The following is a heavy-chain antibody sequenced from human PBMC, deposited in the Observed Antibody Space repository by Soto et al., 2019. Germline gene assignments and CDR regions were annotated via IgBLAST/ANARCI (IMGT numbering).Heavy chain of an antibody. V-gene: IGHV3-30-3*01. J-gene: IGHJ4*02. Sequence: QVQLVESGGGVVQPGRSLRLSCAVSGFTLSSHAMHWVRQAPGKGLEWVALILSDGSNKYYADSVKGRFTTSRDNSKNTMYLQMSSLSVEDTAGYYCARDDEGGSDCDLGYWGQGALVTVSS. D-gene: IGHD1-26*01. CDR2: ILSDGSNK. CDR1: GFTLSSHA. CDR3: ARDDEGGSDCDLGY.